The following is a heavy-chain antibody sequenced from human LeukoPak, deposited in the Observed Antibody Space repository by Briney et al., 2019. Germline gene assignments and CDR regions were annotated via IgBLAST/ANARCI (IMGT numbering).Heavy chain of an antibody. CDR2: ISYDGSNK. CDR1: GFTFSSYA. CDR3: ARDLSSIVVVITSLGY. D-gene: IGHD3-22*01. Sequence: GRSLRLSCAASGFTFSSYAMHWVRQAPGKGLEWVAVISYDGSNKYYADSAKGRFTISRDNSKNTLYLQMNSLRAEDTAVYYCARDLSSIVVVITSLGYWGQGTLVTVSS. V-gene: IGHV3-30-3*01. J-gene: IGHJ4*02.